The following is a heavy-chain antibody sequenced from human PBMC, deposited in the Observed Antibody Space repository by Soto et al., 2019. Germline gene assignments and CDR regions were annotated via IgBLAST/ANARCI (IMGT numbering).Heavy chain of an antibody. V-gene: IGHV4-61*01. CDR2: IYYSGST. Sequence: ETLSLTCTVSGGSVSSGSYYWSWIRQPPGKGLEWIGYIYYSGSTNYNPSLKSRVTISVDTSKNQFSLKLSSVTAADTAVYYCARGPTYCSGGSCYPGWFDPWGQGTLVTVSS. J-gene: IGHJ5*02. D-gene: IGHD2-15*01. CDR3: ARGPTYCSGGSCYPGWFDP. CDR1: GGSVSSGSYY.